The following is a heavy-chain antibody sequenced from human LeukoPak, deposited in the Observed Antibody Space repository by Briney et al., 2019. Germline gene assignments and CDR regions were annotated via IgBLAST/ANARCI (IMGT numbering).Heavy chain of an antibody. CDR1: GFDLSTYE. CDR2: ITISGHTK. J-gene: IGHJ5*02. CDR3: ARGDPHADL. V-gene: IGHV3-48*03. Sequence: GGSLRLSCAASGFDLSTYEMDWVRQAPGKGLEWIADITISGHTKNYADSVKGRLTISRDNARTSLYLQMNSLRVEDTGVYYCARGDPHADLWGQGTLVTVSS.